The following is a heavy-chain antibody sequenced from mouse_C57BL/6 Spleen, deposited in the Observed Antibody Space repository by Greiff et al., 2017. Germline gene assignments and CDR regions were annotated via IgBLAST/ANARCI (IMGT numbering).Heavy chain of an antibody. CDR2: IWSGGST. CDR3: ARLRPYYAMDY. D-gene: IGHD2-12*01. CDR1: GFSLTSYG. Sequence: VQLKEPGPGLVQPSQSLSITCTVSGFSLTSYGVHWVRQSPGKGLEWLGVIWSGGSTDYNAAFISRLSISKDNSKSQVFLKMNSLQADDTAIYYWARLRPYYAMDYWGQGTSVTVSS. V-gene: IGHV2-2*01. J-gene: IGHJ4*01.